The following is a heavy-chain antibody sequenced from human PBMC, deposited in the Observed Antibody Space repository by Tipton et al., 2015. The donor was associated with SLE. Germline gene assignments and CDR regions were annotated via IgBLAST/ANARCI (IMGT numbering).Heavy chain of an antibody. CDR3: ATAYDGYWWLFDL. CDR2: ISYSGTT. Sequence: TLSLTCTVSGGSFGSPYWNWVRQSPEKGLEWIGYISYSGTTTYNPSLTSRVSMSIDTSKNQFSLKLSSVTAADTAVYYCATAYDGYWWLFDLWGRGTLVTVSS. V-gene: IGHV4-59*11. J-gene: IGHJ2*01. CDR1: GGSFGSPY. D-gene: IGHD3-22*01.